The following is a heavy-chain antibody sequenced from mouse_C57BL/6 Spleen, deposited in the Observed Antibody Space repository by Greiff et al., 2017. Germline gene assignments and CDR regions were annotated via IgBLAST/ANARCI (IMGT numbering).Heavy chain of an antibody. V-gene: IGHV1-64*01. CDR2: IHPNSGST. CDR1: GYTFTSYW. J-gene: IGHJ1*03. Sequence: QVQLQLPGAELVKPGASVKLSCKASGYTFTSYWMHWVKQRPGQGLEWIGMIHPNSGSTNYNEKFKSKATLTVDKSSSTAYMQLSSLTSEDSAVYYCAAYYSNYDWYFDVWGTGTTVTVSS. CDR3: AAYYSNYDWYFDV. D-gene: IGHD2-5*01.